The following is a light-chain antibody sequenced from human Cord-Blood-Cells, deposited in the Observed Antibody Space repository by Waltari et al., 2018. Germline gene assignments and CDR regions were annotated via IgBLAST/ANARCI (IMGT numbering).Light chain of an antibody. CDR2: DVS. CDR3: SSYTSSSTYV. V-gene: IGLV2-14*03. J-gene: IGLJ1*01. CDR1: SSDVGGYNY. Sequence: QSALTQPASVSGSPGQSITISCTGTSSDVGGYNYVSWYQQHPGKAPKLMIYDVSNRPSGVSNRFSGSKSGNTASLTIFGLQAEDEADYYCSSYTSSSTYVVGTGTKVTVL.